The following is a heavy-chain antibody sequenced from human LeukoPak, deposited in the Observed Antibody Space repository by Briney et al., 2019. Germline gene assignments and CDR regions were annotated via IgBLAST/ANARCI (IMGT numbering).Heavy chain of an antibody. D-gene: IGHD1-26*01. J-gene: IGHJ4*02. CDR2: INHSGST. CDR3: ARGSQRAWELPHYFDY. Sequence: SETLSLTCAVYGGSFSGYYWGWIRQPPGKGLEWIGEINHSGSTNYNPSLKSRVTISVDTSKNQFSLKLSSVTAADTAVYYCARGSQRAWELPHYFDYWGQGTLVTVSS. CDR1: GGSFSGYY. V-gene: IGHV4-34*01.